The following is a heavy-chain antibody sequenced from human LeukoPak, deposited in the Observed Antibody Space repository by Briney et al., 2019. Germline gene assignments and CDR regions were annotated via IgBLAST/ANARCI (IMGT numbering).Heavy chain of an antibody. CDR3: ARSITMVRGVIDWFDP. V-gene: IGHV3-53*01. CDR1: GFTVSSNY. J-gene: IGHJ5*02. CDR2: IYSGGST. D-gene: IGHD3-10*01. Sequence: GSLRLSCAASGFTVSSNYMSWARQAPGKGLEWVSVIYSGGSTYYADSVKGRFTISRDNSKNTLYLQMNSLRAEDTAVYYCARSITMVRGVIDWFDPWGQGTLVTVSS.